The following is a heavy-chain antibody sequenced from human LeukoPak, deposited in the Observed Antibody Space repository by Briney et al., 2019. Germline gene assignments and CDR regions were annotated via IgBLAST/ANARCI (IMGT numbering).Heavy chain of an antibody. D-gene: IGHD2-15*01. CDR1: GFTFSRYW. V-gene: IGHV3-74*01. CDR2: INSDGSST. J-gene: IGHJ4*02. CDR3: ARVDCSGGSCYFDY. Sequence: GGSLRLTCAASGFTFSRYWMHWVRQTPGEGLVWVSRINSDGSSTRYADSVKGRFTISGDNAKNTLDLQMSSLRAEDTAVYYCARVDCSGGSCYFDYWGQGTLVTVSS.